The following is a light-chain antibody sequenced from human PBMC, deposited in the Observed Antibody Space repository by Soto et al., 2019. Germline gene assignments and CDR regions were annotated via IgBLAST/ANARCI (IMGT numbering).Light chain of an antibody. V-gene: IGKV3-11*01. CDR2: QTS. CDR3: HQRQSWPRT. CDR1: QYINTR. Sequence: EIVFTQSPATLSSFSGDRVTLSCRASQYINTRLAWYQHRPGQSPRLLIYQTSLRAAGIPARFSASGSGTDFTLTISDVQPEDFALYYCHQRQSWPRTFGQGTKVDIK. J-gene: IGKJ1*01.